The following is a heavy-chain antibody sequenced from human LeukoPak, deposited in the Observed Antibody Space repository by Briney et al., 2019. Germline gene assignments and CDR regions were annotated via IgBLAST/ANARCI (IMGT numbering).Heavy chain of an antibody. V-gene: IGHV1-8*01. D-gene: IGHD6-6*01. Sequence: GASVKVSCKASGYTFTSYDINWVRQATGQGLEWMGWMNPNSGNTGYAQKFQGRVTMTRNTSISTAYMELSSLRSEGTAVYYCASSPSSSSEIDYWGQGTLVTVSS. CDR3: ASSPSSSSEIDY. CDR2: MNPNSGNT. CDR1: GYTFTSYD. J-gene: IGHJ4*02.